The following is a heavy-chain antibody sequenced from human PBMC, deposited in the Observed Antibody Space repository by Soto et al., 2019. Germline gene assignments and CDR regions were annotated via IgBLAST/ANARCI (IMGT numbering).Heavy chain of an antibody. CDR3: AADGKIVGNRAFAY. CDR2: FYPEDGET. J-gene: IGHJ6*04. Sequence: PVELACKVPQYTLSELSIHWVRQTPGKGLEWLGNFYPEDGETTFAQKFRGRVSMHEDTSTDTAYMELTSLRFDDTAVYYCAADGKIVGNRAFAYRGKRTTVPVAS. D-gene: IGHD1-26*01. CDR1: QYTLSELS. V-gene: IGHV1-24*01.